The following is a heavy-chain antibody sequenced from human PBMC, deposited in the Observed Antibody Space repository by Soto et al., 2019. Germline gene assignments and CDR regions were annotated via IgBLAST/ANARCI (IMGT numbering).Heavy chain of an antibody. Sequence: ASVKVFCKASGYTFTSYYMHWVRQAPGQGLEWMGIINPSGGSTSYAQKFQGRVAMTRDTSTSTVYMELSSLRSEDTAVYYCARPYSSSSPYYYYGMDVWGHGTTVTVSS. D-gene: IGHD6-6*01. J-gene: IGHJ6*02. CDR3: ARPYSSSSPYYYYGMDV. V-gene: IGHV1-46*01. CDR1: GYTFTSYY. CDR2: INPSGGST.